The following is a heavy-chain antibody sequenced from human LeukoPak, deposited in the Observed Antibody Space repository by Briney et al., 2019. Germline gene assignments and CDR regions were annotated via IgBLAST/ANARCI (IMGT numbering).Heavy chain of an antibody. CDR3: ARAVYYYDSSGGLDY. Sequence: SETLSLTCTVSGGSISTSNYYWGWIRQPPGKGLEWIGNIFYSGSTYYSPSLKSRVTISLDTSRNQFSLKLSSVTAADTAVYYCARAVYYYDSSGGLDYWGQGTLVTVSS. V-gene: IGHV4-39*07. CDR2: IFYSGST. D-gene: IGHD3-22*01. CDR1: GGSISTSNYY. J-gene: IGHJ4*02.